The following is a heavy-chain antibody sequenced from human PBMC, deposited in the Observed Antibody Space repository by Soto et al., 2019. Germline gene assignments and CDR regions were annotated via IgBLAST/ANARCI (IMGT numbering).Heavy chain of an antibody. Sequence: QVQLVQSGAEVKKPGASVKVSCKASGYTFTSYAMHWVRQAPGQRLEWMGWINAGNGNTKYSQKFQGRVTITRDTSASTAYMELSRLRSEDTAVYYCARGQRAVAGTDYWGQGTLVTVSS. V-gene: IGHV1-3*01. J-gene: IGHJ4*02. CDR3: ARGQRAVAGTDY. CDR1: GYTFTSYA. CDR2: INAGNGNT. D-gene: IGHD6-19*01.